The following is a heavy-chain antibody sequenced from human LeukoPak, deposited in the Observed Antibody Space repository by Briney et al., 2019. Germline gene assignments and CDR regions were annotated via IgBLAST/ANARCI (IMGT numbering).Heavy chain of an antibody. CDR3: ARSLISYFDY. J-gene: IGHJ4*02. CDR2: ISSSGSSI. CDR1: GFTFSSYK. Sequence: GGSLRLSCAASGFTFSSYKMNWVRQAPGKGLEWVSYISSSGSSIFYADSVKGRFTISRDNAKNSLYLQMNSLRAEDTAIYYCARSLISYFDYGGQGTLVTVSS. V-gene: IGHV3-48*03. D-gene: IGHD2-8*01.